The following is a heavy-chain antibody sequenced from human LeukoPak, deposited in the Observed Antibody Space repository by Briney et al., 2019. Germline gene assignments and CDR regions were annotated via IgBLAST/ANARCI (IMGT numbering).Heavy chain of an antibody. D-gene: IGHD3-10*01. J-gene: IGHJ4*02. CDR1: GGSISSGGYY. V-gene: IGHV4-61*08. CDR3: ARHAYYYGSGSYSFDY. CDR2: IYYSGST. Sequence: PSETLSLTCTVSGGSISSGGYYWSWIRQHPGKGLEWIGYIYYSGSTNYNPSLKSRVTISVDTSKNQFSLKLISVTAADTAVYYCARHAYYYGSGSYSFDYWGQGTLVTVSS.